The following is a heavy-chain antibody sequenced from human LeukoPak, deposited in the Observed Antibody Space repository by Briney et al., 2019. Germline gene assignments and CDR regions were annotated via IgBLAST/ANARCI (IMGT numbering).Heavy chain of an antibody. D-gene: IGHD4-11*01. CDR1: GFTVSSNF. V-gene: IGHV3-53*01. CDR2: IYSRGGT. J-gene: IGHJ5*02. Sequence: GGSLRLSCAASGFTVSSNFMSWVRQAPGKGLECVSVIYSRGGTYYADSVRGRFTISRDNAKNSLYLQMNSLRAEDTAVYYCARVALRPIDYSNPEFDPWGQGTLVTVSS. CDR3: ARVALRPIDYSNPEFDP.